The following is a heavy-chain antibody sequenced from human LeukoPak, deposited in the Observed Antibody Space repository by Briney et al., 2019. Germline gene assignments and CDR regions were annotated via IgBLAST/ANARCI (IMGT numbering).Heavy chain of an antibody. V-gene: IGHV4-4*07. CDR3: AISLGYCSSTSCYWDDY. J-gene: IGHJ4*02. CDR2: IYTSGST. D-gene: IGHD2-2*01. Sequence: SETLSLTCTVSGGSISSYYWSWIRQPAGKGLEWIGRIYTSGSTNYNPSLKSRVTMSVDTSKNQFSLRLSSVTAADTAVYYCAISLGYCSSTSCYWDDYWGQGTLVTVSS. CDR1: GGSISSYY.